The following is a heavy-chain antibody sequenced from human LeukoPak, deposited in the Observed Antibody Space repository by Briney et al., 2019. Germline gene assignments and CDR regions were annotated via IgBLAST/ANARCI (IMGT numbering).Heavy chain of an antibody. V-gene: IGHV4-59*01. Sequence: SETLSLTCTVSGGSISSYYWSWLRQPPGKGLEWIGYIYYSGSTNYNPSLKSRVTISVDTSKNQFSLKLSSVTAAGTAVYYCARGSRGELLWFGELTRYYFDYWGQGTLVTVSS. CDR1: GGSISSYY. CDR3: ARGSRGELLWFGELTRYYFDY. CDR2: IYYSGST. D-gene: IGHD3-10*01. J-gene: IGHJ4*02.